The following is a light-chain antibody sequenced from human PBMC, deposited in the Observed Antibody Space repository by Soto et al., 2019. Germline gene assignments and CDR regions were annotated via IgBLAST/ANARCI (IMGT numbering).Light chain of an antibody. V-gene: IGKV1-5*03. CDR3: QHCHTFPWT. CDR2: KAS. Sequence: DIQMTQSPSTLSASVGDRVTITCRASQSISSWLAWYQQKPGKAPKLLIYKASNLETGVPSRFSGSGSGTEFTLTISSLQPDDFATYYCQHCHTFPWTFGQGTKVEIK. CDR1: QSISSW. J-gene: IGKJ1*01.